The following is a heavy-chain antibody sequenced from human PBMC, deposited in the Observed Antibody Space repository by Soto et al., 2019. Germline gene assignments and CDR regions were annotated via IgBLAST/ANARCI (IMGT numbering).Heavy chain of an antibody. CDR3: ARGYRLDLSEVGFQH. CDR2: VNPGTGGT. V-gene: IGHV1-2*02. CDR1: GYTFSNYY. J-gene: IGHJ1*01. Sequence: ASVKVSCKASGYTFSNYYNHWVRQAPGQGLEWMGWVNPGTGGTNYSQKFQDRVTMTRETSINTAYMELSRLRFDDTGLYFCARGYRLDLSEVGFQHWGQGTLVTVSS. D-gene: IGHD1-26*01.